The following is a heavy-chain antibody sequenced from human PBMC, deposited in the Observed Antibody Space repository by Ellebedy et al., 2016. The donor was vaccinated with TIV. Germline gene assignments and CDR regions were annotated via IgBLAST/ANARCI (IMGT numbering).Heavy chain of an antibody. CDR3: ARPSVSTGYYQFDY. Sequence: GGSLRLSCEVSGFTVSNNYMTWVRQAPGKGLEWVSVIYSGGTTYYADSVRGRFTISRDSSKNTLYLQMNSLRAEDTAEYYCARPSVSTGYYQFDYWGQGALVTVSS. CDR1: GFTVSNNY. D-gene: IGHD3-9*01. J-gene: IGHJ4*02. V-gene: IGHV3-66*04. CDR2: IYSGGTT.